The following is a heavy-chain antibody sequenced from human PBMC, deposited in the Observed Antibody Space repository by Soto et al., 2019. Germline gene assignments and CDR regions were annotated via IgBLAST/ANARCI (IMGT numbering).Heavy chain of an antibody. CDR2: IYYSGST. CDR1: GGSISSYY. D-gene: IGHD6-13*01. CDR3: ASYSSSWDYFDY. Sequence: SETLSLTCTVSGGSISSYYWSWIRQPPGKGLEWIGYIYYSGSTNYNPSLKSRVTISVDTSKNQFSLKLSSVTAADTAVYYCASYSSSWDYFDYWGQGTLVTVSS. V-gene: IGHV4-59*08. J-gene: IGHJ4*02.